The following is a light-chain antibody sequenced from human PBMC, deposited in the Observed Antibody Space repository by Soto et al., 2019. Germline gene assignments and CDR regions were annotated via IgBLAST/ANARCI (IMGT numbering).Light chain of an antibody. V-gene: IGLV2-14*01. CDR1: SSDVGGYNY. Sequence: QSALTQPASVSGSPGQSITISCTGTSSDVGGYNYVSWYQQHPGKAPKLMIYDVSIRPSGVSNRFSGSKSGNTASLTISGLQAEDEADYYCSSYTSCSTDVVFGGGTKLTVL. CDR2: DVS. J-gene: IGLJ2*01. CDR3: SSYTSCSTDVV.